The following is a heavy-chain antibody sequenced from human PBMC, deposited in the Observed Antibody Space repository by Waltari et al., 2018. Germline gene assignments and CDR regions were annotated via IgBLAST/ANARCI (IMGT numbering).Heavy chain of an antibody. J-gene: IGHJ4*02. Sequence: EVQLVESGGGVIQPGGSLRLSCEASGLTVSRTYMSWVRQAPGKGLEWLSAIYSGGNTFYADSVKGRFNISIDNSKNTLYLQMNSLRVDDTAVYYCARDDSYGQFMRFDFWGQGTVVTVSS. D-gene: IGHD5-18*01. CDR1: GLTVSRTY. V-gene: IGHV3-53*01. CDR3: ARDDSYGQFMRFDF. CDR2: IYSGGNT.